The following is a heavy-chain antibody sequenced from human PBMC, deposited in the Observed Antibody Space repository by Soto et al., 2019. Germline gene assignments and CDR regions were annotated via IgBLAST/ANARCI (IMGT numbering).Heavy chain of an antibody. CDR3: ARGLGGVPVAADLDY. J-gene: IGHJ4*02. CDR2: ISSTSSYT. D-gene: IGHD3-10*01. V-gene: IGHV3-21*01. Sequence: PGGSLRLSCAASGFTFSSYAMNWVRQTQEKGLEWVSSISSTSSYTHYSDSVKGRFTISRDNANNSLFLQMNSLRAEDTATYYCARGLGGVPVAADLDYWGQGTLVTVSS. CDR1: GFTFSSYA.